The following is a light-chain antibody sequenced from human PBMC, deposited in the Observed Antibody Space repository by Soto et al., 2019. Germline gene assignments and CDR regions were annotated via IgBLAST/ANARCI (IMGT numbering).Light chain of an antibody. CDR1: QSVGIY. CDR3: QQRNNWVT. CDR2: DAS. V-gene: IGKV3-11*01. Sequence: EIGLTQSPCTLSLSPGERATLSCRASQSVGIYLAWYQQKPGQAPRLLIYDASNRATGIPARFSGTGSGTEFGLTISSLEPEDSAVYYCQQRNNWVTFGGGTKVDI. J-gene: IGKJ4*01.